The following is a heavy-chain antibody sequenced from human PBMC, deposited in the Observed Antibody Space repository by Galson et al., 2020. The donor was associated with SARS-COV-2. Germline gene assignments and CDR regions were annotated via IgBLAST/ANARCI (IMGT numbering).Heavy chain of an antibody. J-gene: IGHJ4*02. CDR3: TTYGDYPH. Sequence: GESLKISCAASGFTCSGSAMHWVRQASGKGLEWVGRIRSKANSCATAYAASVKGRFTISRDDSKNTAYLQMNSLKTEDTAVYYCTTYGDYPHWGQGTLVTVSS. D-gene: IGHD4-17*01. CDR1: GFTCSGSA. CDR2: IRSKANSCAT. V-gene: IGHV3-73*01.